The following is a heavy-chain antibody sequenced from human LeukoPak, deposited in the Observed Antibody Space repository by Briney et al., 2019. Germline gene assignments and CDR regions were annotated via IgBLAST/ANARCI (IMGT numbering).Heavy chain of an antibody. CDR2: IYWDDDK. CDR3: AHLNTFGGVIVISGMDY. CDR1: GFSLSTSGVG. J-gene: IGHJ4*02. V-gene: IGHV2-5*02. D-gene: IGHD3-16*02. Sequence: SGPTLVKPTQTLTLTCTFSGFSLSTSGVGVGWIRQPPGKALEWLALIYWDDDKRYSPSLKSRLAITKDTSKNQVVLTMTNMDPVDTATYYCAHLNTFGGVIVISGMDYWGQGTLVTVSS.